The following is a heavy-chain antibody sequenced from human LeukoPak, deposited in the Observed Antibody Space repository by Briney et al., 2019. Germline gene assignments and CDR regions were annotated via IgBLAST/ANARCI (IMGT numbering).Heavy chain of an antibody. CDR1: GYTFNTYG. V-gene: IGHV7-4-1*02. Sequence: ASVKVSCKASGYTFNTYGMNWVRQAPGQGLEWMGWINTNTGNPTYAQDFTGRFVFSLDTSVSTAYLSISSLKAEDTVVYYCARGMVGARTLGARYFDYWGQGTLVTVSS. CDR3: ARGMVGARTLGARYFDY. CDR2: INTNTGNP. D-gene: IGHD1-26*01. J-gene: IGHJ4*02.